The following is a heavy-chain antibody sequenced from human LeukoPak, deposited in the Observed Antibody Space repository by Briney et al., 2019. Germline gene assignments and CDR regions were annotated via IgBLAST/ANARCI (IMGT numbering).Heavy chain of an antibody. CDR3: AKDRGPLVGANAFDI. V-gene: IGHV3-53*01. Sequence: PGGSLRLSCAASGFTVSSNYMSWVRQAPGKGLEWVSVIYSGGSTYYADSVKGRFTISRDNSKNTLYLQMNSLRAEDTAVYYCAKDRGPLVGANAFDIWGQGTMVTVSS. CDR2: IYSGGST. D-gene: IGHD1-26*01. J-gene: IGHJ3*02. CDR1: GFTVSSNY.